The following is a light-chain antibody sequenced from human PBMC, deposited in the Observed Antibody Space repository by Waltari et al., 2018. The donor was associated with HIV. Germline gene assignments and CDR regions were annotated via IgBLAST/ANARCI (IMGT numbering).Light chain of an antibody. V-gene: IGLV1-44*01. J-gene: IGLJ3*02. CDR1: SSNIGSNT. Sequence: QSVLTQPPSASGTPGQRVTISCSGSSSNIGSNTVNWYQQLPGTAPKLLIYNNIQRPSGVPDRFSGSRSGTSASLAISGLQSEDEDDYYCAAWDDSLSGQVFGGGTKLTVL. CDR2: NNI. CDR3: AAWDDSLSGQV.